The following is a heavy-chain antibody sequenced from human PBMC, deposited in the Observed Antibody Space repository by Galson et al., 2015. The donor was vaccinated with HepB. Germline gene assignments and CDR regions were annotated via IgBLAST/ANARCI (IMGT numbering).Heavy chain of an antibody. Sequence: SLRLSCAASGFTFSRYGMHWVRQAPGKGLEWVAVISYDGSNKYYADSVKGRFTISRDNSKNTLYLQMNSLRTEDTAVYYCAKERKTSTGLGYWGPGTLVTVSS. CDR3: AKERKTSTGLGY. J-gene: IGHJ4*02. D-gene: IGHD5/OR15-5a*01. CDR1: GFTFSRYG. CDR2: ISYDGSNK. V-gene: IGHV3-30*18.